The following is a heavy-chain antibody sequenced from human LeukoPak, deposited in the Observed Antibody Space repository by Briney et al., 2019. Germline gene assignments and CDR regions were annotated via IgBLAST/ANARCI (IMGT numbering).Heavy chain of an antibody. CDR3: ARVYGSGSYLYYYYGMDV. D-gene: IGHD3-10*01. Sequence: ASVKVSCKASGYSFTSYGITWVRQAPGQGLEWMGWISTYDGNANYAQKLQGRVTMTTDTSTITAYMELRSLRSDDTAVYYCARVYGSGSYLYYYYGMDVWGQGTTVTVSS. CDR2: ISTYDGNA. V-gene: IGHV1-18*01. CDR1: GYSFTSYG. J-gene: IGHJ6*02.